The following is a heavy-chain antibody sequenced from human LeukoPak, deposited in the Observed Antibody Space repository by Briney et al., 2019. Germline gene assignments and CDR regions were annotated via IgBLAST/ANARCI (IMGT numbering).Heavy chain of an antibody. J-gene: IGHJ4*02. Sequence: GGSLRLSCAASGFTFSSYAMSWVRQAPGKGLEWVSYISSSSSTIYYADSVKGRFTISRDNAKNSLYLQMNSLRAEDTAVYYCARGRTYYDTSGYYVDYFDYWGQGTLVTVSS. CDR2: ISSSSSTI. CDR3: ARGRTYYDTSGYYVDYFDY. CDR1: GFTFSSYA. D-gene: IGHD3-22*01. V-gene: IGHV3-48*01.